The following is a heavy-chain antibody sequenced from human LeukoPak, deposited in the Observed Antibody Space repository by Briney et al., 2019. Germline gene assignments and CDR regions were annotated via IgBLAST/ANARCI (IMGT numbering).Heavy chain of an antibody. CDR2: IYPADSDA. Sequence: GESLKISRRGSGYSFTTNWIGWVRQMPGKGLEWVGIIYPADSDARYSPSFRGHVTISADKSISTAYLQWSSLKASDTALYFCATRRDAYPIDYWGQGTLITVSS. D-gene: IGHD5-24*01. V-gene: IGHV5-51*01. CDR3: ATRRDAYPIDY. CDR1: GYSFTTNW. J-gene: IGHJ4*02.